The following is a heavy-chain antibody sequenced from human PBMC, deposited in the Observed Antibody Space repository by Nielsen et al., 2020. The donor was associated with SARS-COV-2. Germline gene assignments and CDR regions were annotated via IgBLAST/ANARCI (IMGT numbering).Heavy chain of an antibody. CDR3: ARDRSVSYYGDYRPYYYYGMDV. Sequence: SETLSLTCTVSGGSISSSSYYWGWIRQPPGKGLEWIGSIYYSGSTYYNPSLKSRVTISVDTSKNQFSLKLSSVTAADTAVYYCARDRSVSYYGDYRPYYYYGMDVWGQGTTVTVSS. D-gene: IGHD4-17*01. J-gene: IGHJ6*02. CDR2: IYYSGST. CDR1: GGSISSSSYY. V-gene: IGHV4-39*07.